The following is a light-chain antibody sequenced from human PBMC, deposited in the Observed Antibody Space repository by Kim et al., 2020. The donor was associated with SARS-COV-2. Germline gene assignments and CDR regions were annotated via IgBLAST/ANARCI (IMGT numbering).Light chain of an antibody. CDR1: SLRTYY. CDR2: DKN. Sequence: SSELTQDPALSVALGQTVSFTCQGDSLRTYYAGWYQQKPGQAPVLVIYDKNNRPSGIPDRFSGSSSGDTASLTITGAQAEDEADYYCNSRDSSGNLYVFGTGTKVTVL. CDR3: NSRDSSGNLYV. V-gene: IGLV3-19*01. J-gene: IGLJ1*01.